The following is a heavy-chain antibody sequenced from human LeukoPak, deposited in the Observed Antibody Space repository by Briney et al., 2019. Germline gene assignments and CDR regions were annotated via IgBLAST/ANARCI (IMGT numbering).Heavy chain of an antibody. V-gene: IGHV4-4*07. CDR1: GGSISSYY. CDR3: ARDPIVVVPAASYKCFDP. Sequence: SETLSLTCTVSGGSISSYYWSWIRQPAGKGLEWIGHIHTSGSTTYHPSLKGRVPMSVDTSKNQFSLKLNSVTAADTAVYYCARDPIVVVPAASYKCFDPWGQRTLVAVSS. D-gene: IGHD2-2*01. CDR2: IHTSGST. J-gene: IGHJ5*02.